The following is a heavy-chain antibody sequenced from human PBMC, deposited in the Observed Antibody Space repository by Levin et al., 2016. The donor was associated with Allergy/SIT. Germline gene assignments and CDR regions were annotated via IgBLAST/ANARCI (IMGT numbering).Heavy chain of an antibody. J-gene: IGHJ6*02. Sequence: WVRQAPGQGLEWMGWISAYNGNTNYAQKLQGRVTMTTDTSTSTAYMELRSLRSDDTAVYYCAREFSGGSDYYDSSGYYYYYGMDVWGQGTTVTVSS. CDR2: ISAYNGNT. D-gene: IGHD3-22*01. CDR3: AREFSGGSDYYDSSGYYYYYGMDV. V-gene: IGHV1-18*01.